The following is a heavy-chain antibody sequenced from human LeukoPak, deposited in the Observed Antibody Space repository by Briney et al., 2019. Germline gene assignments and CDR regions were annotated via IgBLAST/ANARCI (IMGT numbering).Heavy chain of an antibody. Sequence: GGSLRLSCAASGFTFSSYSMHWVRQAPGKGLEWVSCISSSSTYIYYADSIKGRFTISRDNAKKSLYLQMNSLTAEDTAVYYCARDPYGSGSYLGWFDPWGPGTLVTVSS. CDR2: ISSSSTYI. J-gene: IGHJ5*02. CDR3: ARDPYGSGSYLGWFDP. CDR1: GFTFSSYS. D-gene: IGHD3-10*01. V-gene: IGHV3-21*01.